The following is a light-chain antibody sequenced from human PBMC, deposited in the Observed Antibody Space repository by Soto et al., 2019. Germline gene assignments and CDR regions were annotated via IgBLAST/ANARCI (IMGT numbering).Light chain of an antibody. CDR3: QQYSTYPWT. J-gene: IGKJ1*01. CDR2: DAS. CDR1: ESISSW. Sequence: DIQMTRAPSTLSASVGDRVTITCRGSESISSWLAGYQQKPGKAPKFLIYDASNLESGVPSRFSGSGSGTEFTLAISRLQPDDFATYYCQQYSTYPWTFGQGTKVDI. V-gene: IGKV1-5*01.